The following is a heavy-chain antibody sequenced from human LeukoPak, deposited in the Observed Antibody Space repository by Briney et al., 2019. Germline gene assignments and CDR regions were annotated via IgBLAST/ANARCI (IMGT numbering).Heavy chain of an antibody. CDR1: GYTFTGYY. Sequence: ASVKVSCKASGYTFTGYYMHWVRQAPGQGLECMGRINPNSGGTNYAQKFQGRVTMTRDTSISTAYMELSRLRSDDTAVYYCASELRPTVKYSSSLYTVFDPWGQGTLVTVSS. J-gene: IGHJ5*02. D-gene: IGHD6-13*01. CDR3: ASELRPTVKYSSSLYTVFDP. CDR2: INPNSGGT. V-gene: IGHV1-2*06.